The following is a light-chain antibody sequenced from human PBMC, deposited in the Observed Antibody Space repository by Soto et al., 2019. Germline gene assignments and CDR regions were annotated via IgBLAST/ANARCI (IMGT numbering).Light chain of an antibody. CDR3: MQGTHWPPST. J-gene: IGKJ4*01. CDR2: TLP. Sequence: DVVMTQSPLSLPVTLGQPASISCRSSQSLESSDGYTYLNWSHQRPGQSPRRLIYTLPRRDSGVTDRFSGSGSGTDFTLKISRVEAEDVGIYYCMQGTHWPPSTFAGGTEVEIK. CDR1: QSLESSDGYTY. V-gene: IGKV2-30*01.